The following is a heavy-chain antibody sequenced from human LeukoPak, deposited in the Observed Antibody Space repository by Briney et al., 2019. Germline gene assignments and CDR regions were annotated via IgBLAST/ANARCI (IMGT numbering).Heavy chain of an antibody. V-gene: IGHV3-9*01. D-gene: IGHD1-26*01. CDR1: AFTFDDYA. CDR3: AKDIGSSEYYFDY. Sequence: GRSLRLSCAASAFTFDDYAMHLVRQAPGKGLEWVSGISWNSGSIGYADSVKGRFTISRDNAKNSLYLQMNSLGAEDTALYYCAKDIGSSEYYFDYWGQGTLVTVSS. J-gene: IGHJ4*02. CDR2: ISWNSGSI.